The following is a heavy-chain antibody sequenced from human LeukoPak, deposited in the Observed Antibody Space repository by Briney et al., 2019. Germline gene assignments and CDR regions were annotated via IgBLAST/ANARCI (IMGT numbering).Heavy chain of an antibody. V-gene: IGHV3-23*01. CDR1: GFTFSSYT. CDR2: ISGSGVGT. J-gene: IGHJ4*02. D-gene: IGHD4-23*01. Sequence: GGSLRLSCAASGFTFSSYTMNWVRQAPGKGLEWVSAISGSGVGTYYADSVKGRFTISRDNSKNTLYLQMNSLRAEDTAVYYCAKDRRRVVTLFDYWGQGTLVTVSS. CDR3: AKDRRRVVTLFDY.